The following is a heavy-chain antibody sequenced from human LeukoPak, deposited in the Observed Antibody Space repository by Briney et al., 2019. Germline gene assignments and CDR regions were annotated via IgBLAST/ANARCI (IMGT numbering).Heavy chain of an antibody. CDR3: ARGDSSSWYYFDY. CDR1: GYTFTGYY. J-gene: IGHJ4*02. Sequence: GASVKVSCKASGYTFTGYYMHWVRQAPGQGLEWMGWINPSSGGTNYAQKFQGRVTMTRDTSISTAYMELSRLRSDDTAVYYCARGDSSSWYYFDYWGQGTLVTVSS. D-gene: IGHD6-13*01. V-gene: IGHV1-2*02. CDR2: INPSSGGT.